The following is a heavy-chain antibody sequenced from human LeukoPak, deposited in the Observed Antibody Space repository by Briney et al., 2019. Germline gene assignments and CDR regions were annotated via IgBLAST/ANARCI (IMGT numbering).Heavy chain of an antibody. J-gene: IGHJ4*02. CDR2: ISSSGSTI. D-gene: IGHD3-9*01. CDR3: ARDRYYDILTGYYQFDY. V-gene: IGHV3-11*04. CDR1: GFTFSDYY. Sequence: PGGSLRLSCAASGFTFSDYYMSWIRQAPGKGLEWVSYISSSGSTIYYADSVKGGFTISRDNSKNTLYLQMNSLRAEDTAVYYCARDRYYDILTGYYQFDYWGQGTLVTVSS.